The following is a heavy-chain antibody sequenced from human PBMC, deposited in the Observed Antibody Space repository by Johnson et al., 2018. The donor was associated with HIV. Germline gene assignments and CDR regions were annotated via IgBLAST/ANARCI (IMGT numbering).Heavy chain of an antibody. CDR3: AKEGGRITIIVVAPDAFDI. D-gene: IGHD3-22*01. V-gene: IGHV3-30*02. CDR2: IRYDGSNK. CDR1: GFTFSSYG. J-gene: IGHJ3*02. Sequence: QEKLVESGGGVVQPGGSLRLSCAASGFTFSSYGMHWVRQAPGKGLEWVAFIRYDGSNKYYADSVKGRFTISRDNSKNTLYLQMNSLRAEDTAVYYCAKEGGRITIIVVAPDAFDIWGQETMVTVSS.